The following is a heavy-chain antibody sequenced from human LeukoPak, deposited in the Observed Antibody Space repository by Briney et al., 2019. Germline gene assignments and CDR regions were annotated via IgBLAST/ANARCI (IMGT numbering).Heavy chain of an antibody. CDR2: IYWDEDK. V-gene: IGHV2-5*02. CDR1: GFSLSTSGVG. D-gene: IGHD5-18*01. Sequence: SGPTLVNPTQTLTLTCTFSGFSLSTSGVGVGWIRQPPGKAREWLALIYWDEDKRYSPSLQSRLTITKHTSKNQVVLTMTNMDPVDTATYYCAHSITLVDTAMVARVNWFDPWGQGTLVTVSS. J-gene: IGHJ5*02. CDR3: AHSITLVDTAMVARVNWFDP.